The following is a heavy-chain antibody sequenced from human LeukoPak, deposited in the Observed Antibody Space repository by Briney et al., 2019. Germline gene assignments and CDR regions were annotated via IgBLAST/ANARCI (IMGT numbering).Heavy chain of an antibody. CDR3: ARSTFCADDCPNWFDP. D-gene: IGHD2-21*02. V-gene: IGHV1-18*01. J-gene: IGHJ5*02. CDR1: GYTFTTYG. Sequence: ASVTVSCKASGYTFTTYGISWVRQAPGQGLEWVGGISGYSGNTNYAQNVQGRVNMTTDTSTSTAYMELRSLTSDDTAVYYCARSTFCADDCPNWFDPWGQGTLVTVSS. CDR2: ISGYSGNT.